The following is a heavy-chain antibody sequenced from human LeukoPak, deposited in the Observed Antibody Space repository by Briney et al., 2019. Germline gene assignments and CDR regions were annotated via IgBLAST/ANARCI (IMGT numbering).Heavy chain of an antibody. D-gene: IGHD6-13*01. V-gene: IGHV4-38-2*01. CDR2: LYHSDSI. J-gene: IGHJ6*03. CDR1: GYSISSGYY. Sequence: SETLSLTCAVSGYSISSGYYWIWIRQPPGKGLEWIGSLYHSDSIYYNPSLESRVTMSVDTSKNQFSLRLNFVTAADTAVYYCARQHDSYHYYYVDVWGKGTTVTVSS. CDR3: ARQHDSYHYYYVDV.